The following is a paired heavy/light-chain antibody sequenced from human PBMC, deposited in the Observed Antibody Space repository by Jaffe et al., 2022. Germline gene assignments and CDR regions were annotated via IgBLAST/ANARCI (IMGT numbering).Heavy chain of an antibody. CDR3: SRGGSYSLGDY. CDR2: INSDGSAI. CDR1: GFTFSSHW. D-gene: IGHD1-26*01. J-gene: IGHJ4*02. Sequence: EVQLVESGGGLVQPGGSLRLSCAASGFTFSSHWMHWVRQAPGKGLVWVSRINSDGSAISYADSVKGRFSISRDNAKNTLYLQMNSLRAEDTALYYCSRGGSYSLGDYWGLGTLVTVSS. V-gene: IGHV3-74*01.
Light chain of an antibody. CDR2: EVS. CDR1: SSDVGAYNY. Sequence: QSALTQPPSASGSPGQSVTISCTGTSSDVGAYNYVSWYQQYPGKAPKLMIHEVSKRPSGVPDRFTGSKSGNTASLTVSGLQAEDEADYYCSSYGGNRDMFGGGTKLTVL. CDR3: SSYGGNRDM. J-gene: IGLJ3*02. V-gene: IGLV2-8*01.